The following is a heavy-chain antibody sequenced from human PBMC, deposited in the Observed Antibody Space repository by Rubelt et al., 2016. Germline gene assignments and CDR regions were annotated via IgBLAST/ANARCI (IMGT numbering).Heavy chain of an antibody. CDR3: ARTTGPIDC. CDR1: GDSVSSNSAA. V-gene: IGHV6-1*01. J-gene: IGHJ4*02. Sequence: QVQLQQSGPGLVKPSQTLSLTCAISGDSVSSNSAAWNWIRQSPSRGLEWLGRPYYRSKGYNEYAPSVKSRITVKQETAKNQFSRHMKSVTPEVTAVYYCARTTGPIDCWGQGTLVTVSS. CDR2: PYYRSKGYN. D-gene: IGHD1-1*01.